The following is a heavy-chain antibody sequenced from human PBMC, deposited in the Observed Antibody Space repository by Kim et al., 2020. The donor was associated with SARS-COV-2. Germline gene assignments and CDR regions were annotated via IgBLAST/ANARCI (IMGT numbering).Heavy chain of an antibody. Sequence: SETLSLTCTVSGGSISSSSYYWGWIRQPPGKGLEWIGSIYYSGSTYYNPSLKSRVTISVDTSKNQFSLKLSSVTAADTAVYYCARLRYCSSTSCRAGGVFPYYFDYWGQGTLVTVSS. CDR2: IYYSGST. CDR3: ARLRYCSSTSCRAGGVFPYYFDY. CDR1: GGSISSSSYY. V-gene: IGHV4-39*01. J-gene: IGHJ4*02. D-gene: IGHD2-2*01.